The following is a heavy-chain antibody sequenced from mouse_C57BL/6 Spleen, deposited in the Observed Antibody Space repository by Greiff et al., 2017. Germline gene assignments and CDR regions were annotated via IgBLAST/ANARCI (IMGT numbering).Heavy chain of an antibody. Sequence: QVQLQQSGAELARPGASVKLSCKASGYTFTSSGISWVKQRTGQGLEWIGEIYPRSGNTYYNEKFKGKATLTADKSSSTAYMELRSLTSEDSAVYFCASTVVATDYFDYWGQGTTLTVSS. CDR1: GYTFTSSG. CDR3: ASTVVATDYFDY. CDR2: IYPRSGNT. D-gene: IGHD1-1*01. V-gene: IGHV1-81*01. J-gene: IGHJ2*01.